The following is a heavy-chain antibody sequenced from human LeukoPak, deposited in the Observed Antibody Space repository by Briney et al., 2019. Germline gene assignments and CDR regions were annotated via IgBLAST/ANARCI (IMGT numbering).Heavy chain of an antibody. V-gene: IGHV3-66*01. CDR3: AMDSSWLPLKFDY. D-gene: IGHD5-24*01. CDR2: LFSGGTT. CDR1: GFIVSTNY. J-gene: IGHJ4*02. Sequence: GGSLRLSCAASGFIVSTNYMSWVRQAPGKGLEWVSVLFSGGTTYYADSVKGRFTISRDNSKNTLYLQMNSLRAEDTAVYYCAMDSSWLPLKFDYWGQGTLVTVST.